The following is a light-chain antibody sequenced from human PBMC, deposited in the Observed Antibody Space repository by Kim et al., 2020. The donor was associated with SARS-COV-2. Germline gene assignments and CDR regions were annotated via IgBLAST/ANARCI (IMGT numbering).Light chain of an antibody. CDR3: QQSSRTPST. CDR2: AVS. V-gene: IGKV1-39*01. CDR1: QAVSRY. J-gene: IGKJ4*01. Sequence: GDRVTITCRASQAVSRYLNWYQQKAGEAPKLLIYAVSTLQIGVPARFSGGGSGTDFTLTIDSLQPEDFATYYCQQSSRTPSTFG.